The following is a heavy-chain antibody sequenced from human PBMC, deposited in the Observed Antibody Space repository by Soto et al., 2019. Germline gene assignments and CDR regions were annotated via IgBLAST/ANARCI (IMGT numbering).Heavy chain of an antibody. CDR1: GGSISSSSYY. CDR2: IYYSGST. V-gene: IGHV4-39*01. CDR3: ARHFGILTGYYKYYFDY. J-gene: IGHJ4*02. D-gene: IGHD3-9*01. Sequence: QLQLQESGPGLVKPSETLSLTCTVSGGSISSSSYYWGWIRQPPGKGLEWIGSIYYSGSTYYNPSLKSRVTISVDTSKNQFSLKLSSVTAADTAVYYCARHFGILTGYYKYYFDYWGQGTLVTVSS.